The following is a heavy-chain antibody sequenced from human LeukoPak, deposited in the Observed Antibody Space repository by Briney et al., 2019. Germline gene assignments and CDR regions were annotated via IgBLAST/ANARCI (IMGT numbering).Heavy chain of an antibody. V-gene: IGHV4-59*08. J-gene: IGHJ4*02. CDR3: ARRRSSSWLVDY. D-gene: IGHD6-6*01. CDR2: IYYSGST. Sequence: SETLSLTCTVSGGSISSYYWSWIRQPPGKGLEWIGYIYYSGSTNYNPSLKSRVTISVDTSNNQFSLKLSSVTTADTAVYYCARRRSSSWLVDYWGQGTLVTVSS. CDR1: GGSISSYY.